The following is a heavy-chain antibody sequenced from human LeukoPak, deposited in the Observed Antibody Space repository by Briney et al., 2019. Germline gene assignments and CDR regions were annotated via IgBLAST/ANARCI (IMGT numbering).Heavy chain of an antibody. CDR2: IYSGGTT. D-gene: IGHD6-13*01. Sequence: GGSLRLSCAASAFTFENFAMHWVRQAPGKGLEWVSVIYSGGTTFHADSVKGRFTISRDNSKNTLYLQMNSLRAEDTAVYYCARGIAAAYYAFDIWGQGTMVTVSS. CDR3: ARGIAAAYYAFDI. V-gene: IGHV3-53*01. J-gene: IGHJ3*02. CDR1: AFTFENFA.